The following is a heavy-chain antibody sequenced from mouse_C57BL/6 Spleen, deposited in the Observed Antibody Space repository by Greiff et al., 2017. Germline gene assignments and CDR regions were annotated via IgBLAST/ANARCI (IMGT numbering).Heavy chain of an antibody. CDR1: GYAFSSYW. Sequence: QVQLQQSGAELVKPGASVKISCKASGYAFSSYWMHWVKQRPGQGLEWIGEIDPGDGDTNYNGKFKGKATLTADKSSSTAYMQLSSLTSEDSAVYFGARGDEDLDYWGQGTTLTVSS. D-gene: IGHD3-3*01. V-gene: IGHV1-80*01. J-gene: IGHJ2*01. CDR2: IDPGDGDT. CDR3: ARGDEDLDY.